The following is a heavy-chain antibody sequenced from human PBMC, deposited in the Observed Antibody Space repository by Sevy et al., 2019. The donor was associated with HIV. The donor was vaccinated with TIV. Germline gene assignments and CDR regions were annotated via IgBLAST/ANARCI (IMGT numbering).Heavy chain of an antibody. J-gene: IGHJ4*02. CDR3: AREGCSKPHDH. D-gene: IGHD2-2*01. CDR1: GFTFSKYS. CDR2: LAFGCGEI. Sequence: GGSLRLSCAASGFTFSKYSMSWVRQPPGKELEWVSTLAFGCGEINYADSVKGRFTISRDNSKSSVYLQMNILRPEDTAVYYCAREGCSKPHDHWGQGTLVTVSS. V-gene: IGHV3-23*01.